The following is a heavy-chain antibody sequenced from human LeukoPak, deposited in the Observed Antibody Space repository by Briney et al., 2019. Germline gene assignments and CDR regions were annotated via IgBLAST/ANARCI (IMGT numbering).Heavy chain of an antibody. V-gene: IGHV4-39*07. CDR1: GGSISSGGYS. CDR2: IYHSGST. J-gene: IGHJ3*02. D-gene: IGHD3-3*01. Sequence: SETLSLTCAVSGGSISSGGYSWGWIRQPPGKGLEWIGSIYHSGSTYYNPSLKSRVTISIDTSKNQFSLKLSSVTAADTAVYYCARTITIFGVVITLYAFDIWGQGTMVTVSS. CDR3: ARTITIFGVVITLYAFDI.